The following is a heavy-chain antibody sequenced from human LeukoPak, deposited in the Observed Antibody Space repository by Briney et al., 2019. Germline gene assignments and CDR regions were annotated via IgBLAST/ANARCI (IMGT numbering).Heavy chain of an antibody. V-gene: IGHV3-21*01. CDR2: ISSSSYI. D-gene: IGHD1-7*01. J-gene: IGHJ4*02. CDR1: GFTFSSYS. CDR3: ARPTGTTSGYDY. Sequence: GGSLRLSCAASGFTFSSYSMNWVRQAPGKGLEWVSSISSSSYIYYADSVKGRFTISRDNAKNSLYLQMNSLRAEDTAVYYCARPTGTTSGYDYWGQGTLVTVSS.